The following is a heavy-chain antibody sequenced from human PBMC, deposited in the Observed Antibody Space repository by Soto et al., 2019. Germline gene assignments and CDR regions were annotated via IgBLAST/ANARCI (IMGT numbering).Heavy chain of an antibody. D-gene: IGHD3-3*01. J-gene: IGHJ6*02. CDR1: GFTFSSYS. Sequence: EVQLVESGGGWVQPGGSLRLSCAASGFTFSSYSMNWVRQAPGKGLEWVSYISSSSSTIYYADSVKGRFTISRDNAKNSLYLQMNSLRDEDTAVYYCARPYDFWSGSNYYGMDVWGQGTTVTVSS. V-gene: IGHV3-48*02. CDR3: ARPYDFWSGSNYYGMDV. CDR2: ISSSSSTI.